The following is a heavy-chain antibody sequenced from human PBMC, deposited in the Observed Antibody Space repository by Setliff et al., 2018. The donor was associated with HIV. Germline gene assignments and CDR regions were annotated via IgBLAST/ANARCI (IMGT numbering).Heavy chain of an antibody. CDR1: GGSINTGFYD. J-gene: IGHJ6*03. D-gene: IGHD3-22*01. V-gene: IGHV4-31*03. Sequence: SETLSLTCTVSGGSINTGFYDWAWLRQHPGKGLEWIGYIYYSGTTHYNPSLKSRVTISVDTSKNQFSLKLSSVTAADTAVDYCARVYSSGDYRAGGYYMDVWGKGTTVTVS. CDR2: IYYSGTT. CDR3: ARVYSSGDYRAGGYYMDV.